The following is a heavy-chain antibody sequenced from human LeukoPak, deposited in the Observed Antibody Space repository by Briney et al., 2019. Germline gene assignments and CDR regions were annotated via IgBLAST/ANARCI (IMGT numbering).Heavy chain of an antibody. V-gene: IGHV4-34*01. D-gene: IGHD3-3*01. CDR3: ARGWYDFWSGYYTQFYYFDY. CDR1: SGSFSGYY. CDR2: INHSGSP. J-gene: IGHJ4*02. Sequence: SETLSLTCAVYSGSFSGYYWSCIRQPPAKGLECIEKINHSGSPNYDPSLKSRVTISVDTSKNQFSLKLSSVTAADTAVYYCARGWYDFWSGYYTQFYYFDYWGQGTLVTVSS.